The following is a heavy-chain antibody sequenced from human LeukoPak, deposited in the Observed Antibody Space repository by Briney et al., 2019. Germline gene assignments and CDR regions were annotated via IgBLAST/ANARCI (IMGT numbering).Heavy chain of an antibody. Sequence: HPGGSLRLSCAVSGFTFSSYDMSWVRQAPGKGLEWVSGISGSGSNTDNADSVKGRFTISRDNSKNTLYLQMNSLRAEDTAVYYCAKGVPGSKTIGPGRASVVVPGSPITGDYWGQGTLVTVSS. CDR2: ISGSGSNT. D-gene: IGHD3-22*01. CDR3: AKGVPGSKTIGPGRASVVVPGSPITGDY. CDR1: GFTFSSYD. V-gene: IGHV3-23*01. J-gene: IGHJ4*02.